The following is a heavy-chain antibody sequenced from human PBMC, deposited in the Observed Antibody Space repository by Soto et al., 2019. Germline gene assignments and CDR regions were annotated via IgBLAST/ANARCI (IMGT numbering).Heavy chain of an antibody. D-gene: IGHD5-12*01. V-gene: IGHV3-23*01. CDR2: ISGSGGST. CDR1: GFTFSSYA. Sequence: GGSLRLSCAASGFTFSSYAMSWVRQAPGKGLEWVSAISGSGGSTYYADSVKGRFTISRDNSKNTLYLQMNSLRAEDTAVYYCANGYSGYYLDWLDPWGKGTLVTVSS. CDR3: ANGYSGYYLDWLDP. J-gene: IGHJ5*02.